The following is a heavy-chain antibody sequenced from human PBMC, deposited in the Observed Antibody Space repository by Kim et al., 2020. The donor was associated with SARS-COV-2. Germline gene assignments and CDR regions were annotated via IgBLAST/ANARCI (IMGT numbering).Heavy chain of an antibody. Sequence: SETLSLTCTVSGGSISSNSYYWGWIRQPPGKGLEWIGSIYYSGRTYYNQSLKSRVTISVDTSKNQFSLKLSSVTAADTAVYYCASHDFWSGSNWFDPWGQGTPVTVSS. CDR1: GGSISSNSYY. D-gene: IGHD3-3*01. CDR2: IYYSGRT. CDR3: ASHDFWSGSNWFDP. J-gene: IGHJ5*02. V-gene: IGHV4-39*01.